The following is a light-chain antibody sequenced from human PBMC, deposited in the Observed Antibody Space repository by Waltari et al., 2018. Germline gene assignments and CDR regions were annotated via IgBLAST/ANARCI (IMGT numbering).Light chain of an antibody. CDR1: QSVNNN. CDR3: QQYNNWPLT. Sequence: EIIMTQYPATLSRSPGERATLSCRASQSVNNNLAWYQQKPGQAPRLLIYGASTRATSIPARISGSGSGTEFTLTISSLQSEDFAFYYCQQYNNWPLTFGGGTKVEIK. V-gene: IGKV3-15*01. CDR2: GAS. J-gene: IGKJ4*01.